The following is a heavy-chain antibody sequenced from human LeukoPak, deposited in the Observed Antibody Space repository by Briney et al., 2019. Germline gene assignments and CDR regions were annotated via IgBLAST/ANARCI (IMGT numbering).Heavy chain of an antibody. Sequence: SQTLSLTCTVSGGTISSGRYHWSWIRQPAGKDLEWIGCIYTSRSTNYNPSLKSRVTISVDTSKNQFSLKLSSVTAADTAVYYCARDEQQWLVDGGYYYYYMDVWGKGTTVTVSS. CDR1: GGTISSGRYH. J-gene: IGHJ6*03. V-gene: IGHV4-61*02. CDR2: IYTSRST. D-gene: IGHD6-19*01. CDR3: ARDEQQWLVDGGYYYYYMDV.